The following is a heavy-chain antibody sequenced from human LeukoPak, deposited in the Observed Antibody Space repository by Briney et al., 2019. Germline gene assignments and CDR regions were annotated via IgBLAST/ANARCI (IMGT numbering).Heavy chain of an antibody. D-gene: IGHD3-3*01. CDR2: XXXXXXXA. Sequence: SVKVSCKASGGTFXSXAISWVRQAPGQGLEWXXGXXXXXXXAXXXQKFQGRVTITADGSTSTAYMELSSLRSEDTAVYYCXXPHNTARLRFLEWSEGYYYYYGMDVWGQGTTVTVSS. CDR1: GGTFXSXA. J-gene: IGHJ6*02. CDR3: XXPHNTARLRFLEWSEGYYYYYGMDV. V-gene: IGHV1-69*13.